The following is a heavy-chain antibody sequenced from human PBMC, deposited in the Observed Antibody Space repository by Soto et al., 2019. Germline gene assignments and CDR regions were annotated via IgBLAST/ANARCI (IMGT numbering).Heavy chain of an antibody. D-gene: IGHD6-19*01. CDR1: GGTFSSYA. CDR3: ARSPRAVAAMHMDV. J-gene: IGHJ6*03. Sequence: QVQLVQSGAEVKKPGSSVKVSCKASGGTFSSYAFNWVRQAPGQGLEWMGRIIPILGIGDYAQRFQGRVTIAADKSTSTVYMELSSLRSEDTAVYYCARSPRAVAAMHMDVWGKGTMVTVSS. CDR2: IIPILGIG. V-gene: IGHV1-69*04.